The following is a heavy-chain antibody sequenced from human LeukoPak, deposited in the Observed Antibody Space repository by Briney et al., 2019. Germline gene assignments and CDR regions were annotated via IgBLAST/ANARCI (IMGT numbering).Heavy chain of an antibody. Sequence: SETLSLTCTVSGGSISSYYWSWIRQPPGKGLEWIGYIYYSGSTNYNPSLKSRVTISVDTSKNQFSLKLSSVTAADTAVYYCAGTYAGRYFDYWGQGTLVTVSS. CDR2: IYYSGST. CDR1: GGSISSYY. CDR3: AGTYAGRYFDY. J-gene: IGHJ4*02. V-gene: IGHV4-59*08. D-gene: IGHD6-13*01.